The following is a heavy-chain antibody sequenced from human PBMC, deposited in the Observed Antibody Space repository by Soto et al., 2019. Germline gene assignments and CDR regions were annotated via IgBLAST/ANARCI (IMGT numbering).Heavy chain of an antibody. CDR2: IYYSGST. D-gene: IGHD3-22*01. Sequence: QLQLQESGPGLVKPSETLSLTCTVSGGSISSSSYYWGWIRQPPGKGLEWIGSIYYSGSTYYNPSLKSRVTISVDTSKNQFSLKLSSVTAADTAVYYCARFQNYYDSSGYYYWGQGTLVTVSS. V-gene: IGHV4-39*01. CDR3: ARFQNYYDSSGYYY. CDR1: GGSISSSSYY. J-gene: IGHJ4*02.